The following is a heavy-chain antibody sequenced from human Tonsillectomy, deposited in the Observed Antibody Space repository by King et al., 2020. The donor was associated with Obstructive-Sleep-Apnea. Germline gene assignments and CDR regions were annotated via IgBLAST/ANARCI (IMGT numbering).Heavy chain of an antibody. J-gene: IGHJ5*02. CDR3: ARGIGGRQQLDWFDP. V-gene: IGHV4-30-4*01. CDR1: GGSISKGEYY. CDR2: IYHTGST. Sequence: VQLQESGPGLVKPLQTLSLTCTVSGGSISKGEYYWSWIRQPPGKGLEWIGYIYHTGSTYYKVSLKNRVSMSVETSKNQFSLKLNSVTGVDTAVYSCARGIGGRQQLDWFDPWGPGILVTVSS. D-gene: IGHD6-13*01.